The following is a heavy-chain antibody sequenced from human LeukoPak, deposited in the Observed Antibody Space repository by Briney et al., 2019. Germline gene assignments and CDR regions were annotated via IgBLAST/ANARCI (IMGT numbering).Heavy chain of an antibody. CDR2: IHTSGST. CDR1: GGSISSGSYY. J-gene: IGHJ4*02. Sequence: SETLSLTCTVSGGSISSGSYYWSWIRQPAGKGLEWIGRIHTSGSTKYSPSLKSRVTMSVDTSKNQFSLRLSSVTAADTAVYYCARMASDYDSRGNFDYWGQGTLVTVSS. V-gene: IGHV4-61*02. D-gene: IGHD5-12*01. CDR3: ARMASDYDSRGNFDY.